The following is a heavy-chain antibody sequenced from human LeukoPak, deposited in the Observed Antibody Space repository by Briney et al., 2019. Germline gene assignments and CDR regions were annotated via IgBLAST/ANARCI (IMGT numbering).Heavy chain of an antibody. V-gene: IGHV5-51*01. CDR1: GYSFTCYW. CDR3: ARLRRYCTNGVCYTLFDY. J-gene: IGHJ4*02. D-gene: IGHD2-8*01. Sequence: PGESLKISCKGSGYSFTCYWIGWVRQMPGKGLEWMGIIYPGDSDTRYSPSFQGQVTISADESISTAYLQWSSLKASDTAMYYCARLRRYCTNGVCYTLFDYWGQGTLVTVSS. CDR2: IYPGDSDT.